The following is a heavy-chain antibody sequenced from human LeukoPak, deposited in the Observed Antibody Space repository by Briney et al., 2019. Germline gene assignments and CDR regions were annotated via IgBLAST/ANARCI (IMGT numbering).Heavy chain of an antibody. CDR2: ISSSSSYI. CDR1: GFTFSSYS. V-gene: IGHV3-21*01. Sequence: PGGSLRLSCAASGFTFSSYSMNWVRQAPGKGLEWVSSISSSSSYIYYADSVKGRFTISRDNAKNSLYLQMNSLRAEDTAVYYXXXXEEGSYDLDYWGQGTLVTVSS. J-gene: IGHJ4*02. D-gene: IGHD5-18*01. CDR3: XXXEEGSYDLDY.